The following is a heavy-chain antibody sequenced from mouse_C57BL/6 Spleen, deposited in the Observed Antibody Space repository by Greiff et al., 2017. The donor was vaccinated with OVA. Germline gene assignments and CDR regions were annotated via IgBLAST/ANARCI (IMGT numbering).Heavy chain of an antibody. V-gene: IGHV1-61*01. CDR3: ARRGNYGNFWFAY. J-gene: IGHJ3*01. CDR2: IYPSDSET. D-gene: IGHD2-1*01. Sequence: QVQLQQPGAELVRPGSSVKLSCKASGYTFTSYWMDWVKQRPGQGLEWIGNIYPSDSETHYNQKFKDKATLTVDKSSSTAYMQLSSLTSEDSAVYDCARRGNYGNFWFAYWGQGTLVTVSA. CDR1: GYTFTSYW.